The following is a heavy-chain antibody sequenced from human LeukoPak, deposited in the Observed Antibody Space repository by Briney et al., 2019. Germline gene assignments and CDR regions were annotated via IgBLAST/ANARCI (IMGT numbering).Heavy chain of an antibody. CDR1: GYTFTSYY. CDR3: ARGRDIVVVPASFDY. D-gene: IGHD2-2*01. Sequence: ASVKVSCKASGYTFTSYYMHWVRQAPGQGFEWMGIINPSGGSTSYAQKFQGRVTMTRDTSTSTVYMELSSLRSEDTAVYYCARGRDIVVVPASFDYWGQGTLVTVSS. V-gene: IGHV1-46*01. J-gene: IGHJ4*02. CDR2: INPSGGST.